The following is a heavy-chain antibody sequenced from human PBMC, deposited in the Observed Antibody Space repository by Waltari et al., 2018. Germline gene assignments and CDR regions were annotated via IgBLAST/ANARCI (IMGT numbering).Heavy chain of an antibody. CDR3: ARVAGTGDYANMPFDY. J-gene: IGHJ4*02. CDR1: GNTFTVYD. D-gene: IGHD4-17*01. Sequence: QVQLVQSGAEVKKPGASVKVSGKDSGNTFTVYDLPWVRQTPGQGFEWMGWINPNSGGTNYAQKFQGRVTMTRDTSISTAYMELGRLRSDDTAVYYCARVAGTGDYANMPFDYWGQGTLVTVSS. CDR2: INPNSGGT. V-gene: IGHV1-2*02.